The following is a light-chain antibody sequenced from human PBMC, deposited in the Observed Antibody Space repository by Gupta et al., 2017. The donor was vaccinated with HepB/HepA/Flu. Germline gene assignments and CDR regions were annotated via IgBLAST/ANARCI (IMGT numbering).Light chain of an antibody. CDR2: KAS. CDR1: QNINNW. V-gene: IGKV1-5*03. CDR3: QQYNNYWT. J-gene: IGKJ1*01. Sequence: DIQMTQSPSTLSASVGDRVTITCRASQNINNWLAWYQQKPGKAPKLLIYKASRVESGVTSRFSGSVYGKEFTLTSSRRQPDDCATYYCQQYNNYWTFGQGTKVEIK.